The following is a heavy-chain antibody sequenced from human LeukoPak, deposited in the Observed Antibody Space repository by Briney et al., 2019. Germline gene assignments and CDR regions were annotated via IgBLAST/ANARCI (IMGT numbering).Heavy chain of an antibody. CDR3: ARVGSYWAFDY. V-gene: IGHV4-59*01. Sequence: SETLSLTCTVSGGSISSYYWSWIRQPPGKGLEWIGYIYYGRSTNYNPSLKSRVTISVDTSKNQFSLKLSSVTAADTAVYYCARVGSYWAFDYWGQGTLVTVSS. D-gene: IGHD1-26*01. CDR1: GGSISSYY. CDR2: IYYGRST. J-gene: IGHJ4*02.